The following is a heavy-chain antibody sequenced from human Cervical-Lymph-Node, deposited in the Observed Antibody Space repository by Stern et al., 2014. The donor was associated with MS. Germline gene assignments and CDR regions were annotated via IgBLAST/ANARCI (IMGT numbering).Heavy chain of an antibody. CDR2: INGDGSST. V-gene: IGHV3-23*04. J-gene: IGHJ4*02. CDR3: AKLRGFNVEYVATDY. D-gene: IGHD1-26*01. Sequence: EVQLVESGGGLVQPGGSLRLSCVASGFTFSNYAMSWVRQAPGKGLAWVSAINGDGSSTYYADSVRGRFTISRDNSKNTLFLQMNSLRAEDTAVYYCAKLRGFNVEYVATDYWGQGTLVTVSS. CDR1: GFTFSNYA.